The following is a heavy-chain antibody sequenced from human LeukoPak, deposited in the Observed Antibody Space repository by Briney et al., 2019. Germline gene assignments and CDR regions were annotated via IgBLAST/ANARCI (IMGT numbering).Heavy chain of an antibody. CDR3: ARVRALAAPHYGMDV. J-gene: IGHJ6*02. CDR1: GGTFSSYA. D-gene: IGHD6-6*01. V-gene: IGHV1-69*13. Sequence: ASVKVSCKASGGTFSSYAISWVRQAPGQGLEWMGGIIPIFGTANHAQKFQGRVTITADESTSTAYMELSSLRSEDTAVYYCARVRALAAPHYGMDVWGQGTTVTVSS. CDR2: IIPIFGTA.